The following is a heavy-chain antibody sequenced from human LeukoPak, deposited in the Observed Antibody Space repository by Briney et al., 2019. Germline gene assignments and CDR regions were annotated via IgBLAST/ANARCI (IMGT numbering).Heavy chain of an antibody. CDR2: IYTSGST. CDR3: ARDYYDSSGYYYPHAFDI. D-gene: IGHD3-22*01. V-gene: IGHV4-61*02. Sequence: SETLSLTCTVSGGSISGGSYYWSWVRQPAGKGLEWIGRIYTSGSTYYNPSLKSRVTISVDRSKNQFSLKLSSVTAADTAVYYCARDYYDSSGYYYPHAFDIWGQGTMVTAPS. J-gene: IGHJ3*02. CDR1: GGSISGGSYY.